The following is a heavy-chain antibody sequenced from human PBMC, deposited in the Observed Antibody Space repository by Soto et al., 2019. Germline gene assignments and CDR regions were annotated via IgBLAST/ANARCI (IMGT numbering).Heavy chain of an antibody. J-gene: IGHJ4*02. CDR1: GFTFSNYA. V-gene: IGHV3-21*01. CDR3: ARDLGVALASLTLDF. CDR2: ITTSSSFR. D-gene: IGHD2-15*01. Sequence: GGSLRLSCAASGFTFSNYAVSWVRQAPGKGLEWVADITTSSSFRFYADSVEGRFTISRDDAKNSIYLQMNSLRAEDTGVYYCARDLGVALASLTLDFWGRGTLVTVSS.